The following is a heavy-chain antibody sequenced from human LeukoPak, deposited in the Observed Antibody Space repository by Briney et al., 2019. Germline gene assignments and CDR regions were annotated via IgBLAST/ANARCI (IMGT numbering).Heavy chain of an antibody. CDR3: AAVRGEWAGNYERFYYFMDV. J-gene: IGHJ6*04. V-gene: IGHV1-24*01. D-gene: IGHD3-16*01. CDR1: GYTLLKLS. Sequence: ASVKVSCKVSGYTLLKLSIHWVRQTPGQGLEWMGGFNPEDGETIYAQKFQGRVTMTADTSTETVYMEFNSLTSGDTAIYSCAAVRGEWAGNYERFYYFMDVWGRGTTVTVSS. CDR2: FNPEDGET.